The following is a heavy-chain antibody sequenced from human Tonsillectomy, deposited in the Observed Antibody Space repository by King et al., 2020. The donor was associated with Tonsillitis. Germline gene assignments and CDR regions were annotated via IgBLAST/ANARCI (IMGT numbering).Heavy chain of an antibody. V-gene: IGHV1-18*01. CDR3: ARADYGDSGWFAP. D-gene: IGHD4-17*01. CDR2: VSGYNGNT. Sequence: VQLVQSGGVVRKPGASVKVSCKASGYTFASYGITWVRQAPGQGLEWMAWVSGYNGNTNSAQNLQGRVTMTVDTASSTAYMEVRSLRYDDTAVYYCARADYGDSGWFAPWGQGTLVIVSS. J-gene: IGHJ5*02. CDR1: GYTFASYG.